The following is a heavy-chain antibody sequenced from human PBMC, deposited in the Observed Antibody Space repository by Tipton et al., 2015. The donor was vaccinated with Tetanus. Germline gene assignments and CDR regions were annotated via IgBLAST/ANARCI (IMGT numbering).Heavy chain of an antibody. D-gene: IGHD3-16*01. CDR1: GDSVSSNTDA. J-gene: IGHJ3*01. CDR3: VRDSGLGLDAFDV. V-gene: IGHV6-1*01. CDR2: TYYRSKWYN. Sequence: GLVKPSQTLSLTCAISGDSVSSNTDAWNWIRQSPSRGLEWLGRTYYRSKWYNDYALSVKSRITINPDTSKNQFSRQLKSVTPEDTATYYCVRDSGLGLDAFDVWGRGTMVTVSS.